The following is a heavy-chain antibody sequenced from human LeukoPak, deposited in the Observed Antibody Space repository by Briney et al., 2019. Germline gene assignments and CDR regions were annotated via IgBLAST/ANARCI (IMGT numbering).Heavy chain of an antibody. CDR1: GYTFTSYG. CDR3: ARDHPYYGLGSYLPSHYYGMDV. V-gene: IGHV1-18*01. J-gene: IGHJ6*02. D-gene: IGHD3-10*01. Sequence: ASVKVSCKASGYTFTSYGISWVRQAPGQGLEWMGWISAYNGNTNYAQKLQGRVTMTTDTSTSTAYMELRSLRSDDTAVYYCARDHPYYGLGSYLPSHYYGMDVWGQGTTVTVSS. CDR2: ISAYNGNT.